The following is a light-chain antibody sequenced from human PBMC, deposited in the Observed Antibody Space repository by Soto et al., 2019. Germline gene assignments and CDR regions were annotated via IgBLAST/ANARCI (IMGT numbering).Light chain of an antibody. J-gene: IGKJ1*01. CDR1: QSVSSSY. CDR2: GAS. Sequence: EIVLTQSPGTLSLSPGERATLSCRASQSVSSSYLAWYQQKPGQAPRLLIYGASSMYTGIPARFSGSGSVKDFTITISKMEHEDFVVYYCQQYVISPPTWTFGHGAKVESK. CDR3: QQYVISPPTWT. V-gene: IGKV3-20*01.